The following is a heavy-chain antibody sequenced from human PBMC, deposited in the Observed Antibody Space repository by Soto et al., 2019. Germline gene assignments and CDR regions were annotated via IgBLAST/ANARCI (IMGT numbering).Heavy chain of an antibody. CDR1: GFSFSTYA. D-gene: IGHD6-19*01. CDR2: MSNTGGNR. V-gene: IGHV3-23*01. CDR3: AKDAARTSGWYYFDY. Sequence: EVKLLESGGGLIQPGGSLRLSCAASGFSFSTYAMGWVRQAPGKGLEWVSVMSNTGGNRYYADSVKGRFTISRDNSKNTLFLQMSSLRAEDTAVYYCAKDAARTSGWYYFDYWGQGSVVTVSS. J-gene: IGHJ4*02.